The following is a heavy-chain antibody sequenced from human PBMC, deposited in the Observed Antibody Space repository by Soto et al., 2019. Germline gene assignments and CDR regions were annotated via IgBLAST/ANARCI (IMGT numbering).Heavy chain of an antibody. Sequence: GGSLRLSCAASGFTFSSYAMSWVRQAPGRGLEWVSAISGSGESKYDADSVKGRFTISRDNSKNTLYLQMNSLRPEDTAIYYCAKTSGVIVVVTSFDHGGQGTLVTVS. CDR3: AKTSGVIVVVTSFDH. D-gene: IGHD3-22*01. J-gene: IGHJ4*02. CDR2: ISGSGESK. V-gene: IGHV3-23*01. CDR1: GFTFSSYA.